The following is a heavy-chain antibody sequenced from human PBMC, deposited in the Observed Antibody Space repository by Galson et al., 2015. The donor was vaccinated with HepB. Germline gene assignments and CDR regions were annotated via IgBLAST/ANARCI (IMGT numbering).Heavy chain of an antibody. CDR2: ISGTGRNT. V-gene: IGHV3-23*01. CDR1: GFRFSDFA. D-gene: IGHD3-16*02. Sequence: SLRLSCAASGFRFSDFAMNWVRQAPGQRPEWVSHISGTGRNTYYADSVKGRFTISRDNSQNTLFLQMNSLRAEDTAIYYCAKDAYSYNQVVDPFDIWGQGTMVTVSS. J-gene: IGHJ3*02. CDR3: AKDAYSYNQVVDPFDI.